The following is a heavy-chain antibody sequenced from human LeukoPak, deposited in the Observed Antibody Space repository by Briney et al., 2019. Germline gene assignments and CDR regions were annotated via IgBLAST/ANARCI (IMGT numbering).Heavy chain of an antibody. D-gene: IGHD6-13*01. CDR2: ISSSSSTI. CDR1: GFTFSSYS. CDR3: ARSEGSSSSWSLGY. V-gene: IGHV3-48*04. Sequence: PGGSLRLSCAASGFTFSSYSMNWVRQAPGKGLEWVSYISSSSSTIYYADSVKGRFTISRDNAKNSLYLQMNSLRAEDTAVYYCARSEGSSSSWSLGYWCQGTLVTVSS. J-gene: IGHJ4*02.